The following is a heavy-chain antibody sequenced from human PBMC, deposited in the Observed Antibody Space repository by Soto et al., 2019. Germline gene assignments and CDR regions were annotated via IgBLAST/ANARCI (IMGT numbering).Heavy chain of an antibody. D-gene: IGHD2-15*01. CDR2: IIPIFATA. CDR1: GGTFSSYA. Sequence: ASVKVSCKASGGTFSSYAISWVRQAPGQGLEWMGGIIPIFATANYAQKFQGRVTITADESTSTAYMELSSLRSEDTAVYFCARDRRVGVVIDPIFDYWGQGTLVTVSS. V-gene: IGHV1-69*13. J-gene: IGHJ4*02. CDR3: ARDRRVGVVIDPIFDY.